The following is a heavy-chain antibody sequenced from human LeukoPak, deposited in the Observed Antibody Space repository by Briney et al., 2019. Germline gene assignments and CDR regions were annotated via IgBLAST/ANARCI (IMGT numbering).Heavy chain of an antibody. Sequence: GGSLRLSCAASGFTFSDYWMHWVRQAPGKGLVWVSRISQDGSPTTYADSVKGRFTISRDNAKNTLYLQVNTLRAEDTAVYYCARVVRWFDPWGQGTLVTVSS. CDR3: ARVVRWFDP. CDR1: GFTFSDYW. CDR2: ISQDGSPT. D-gene: IGHD2-15*01. V-gene: IGHV3-74*01. J-gene: IGHJ5*02.